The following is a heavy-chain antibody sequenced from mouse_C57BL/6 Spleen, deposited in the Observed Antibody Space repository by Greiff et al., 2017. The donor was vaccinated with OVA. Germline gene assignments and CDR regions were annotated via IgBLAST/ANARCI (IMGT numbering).Heavy chain of an antibody. CDR1: GYTFTSYW. D-gene: IGHD1-1*01. CDR3: ARDYYGTGDY. Sequence: QVQLQQSGAELVRPGSSVKLSCKASGYTFTSYWMDWVKQRPGQGLEWIGNIYPSDSETHYNQKFKDKATLTVDKSSSTAYMQLSSLTSEDSAVYYCARDYYGTGDYWGQGTTLTVSS. J-gene: IGHJ2*01. V-gene: IGHV1-61*01. CDR2: IYPSDSET.